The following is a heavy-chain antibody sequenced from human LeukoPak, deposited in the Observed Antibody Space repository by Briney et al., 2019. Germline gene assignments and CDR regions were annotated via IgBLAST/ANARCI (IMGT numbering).Heavy chain of an antibody. V-gene: IGHV4-61*02. D-gene: IGHD5-12*01. CDR1: GGSISSGSYY. CDR3: ARLEYSGYVFDY. J-gene: IGHJ4*02. CDR2: IYTSGST. Sequence: SETLPLTCTVSGGSISSGSYYWSWIRQPAGKGLEWIGRIYTSGSTNYNPSLKSRVTISVDTSKNQFSLKLSSVTAADTAVYYCARLEYSGYVFDYWGQGTLVTVSS.